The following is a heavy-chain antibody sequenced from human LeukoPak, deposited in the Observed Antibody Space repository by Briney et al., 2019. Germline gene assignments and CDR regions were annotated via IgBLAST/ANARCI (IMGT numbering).Heavy chain of an antibody. V-gene: IGHV3-23*01. CDR2: ISGSGTRT. CDR3: AKSYDSSGYYYPTIDY. D-gene: IGHD3-22*01. CDR1: GFTFSSYA. J-gene: IGHJ4*02. Sequence: GGSLRLSCAASGFTFSSYAMSWVRQAPGKGLEWVSAISGSGTRTYYADSVKGRFTISRDNSKNTLYLQMNSLRAEDTAVYYCAKSYDSSGYYYPTIDYWGQGTLVTVSS.